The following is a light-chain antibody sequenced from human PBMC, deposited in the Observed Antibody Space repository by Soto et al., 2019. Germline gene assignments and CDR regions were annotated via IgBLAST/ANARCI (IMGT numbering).Light chain of an antibody. CDR2: DVS. CDR1: SSDVGGYNY. Sequence: QSVLTQPASMSGSPGQSITVSCTGTSSDVGGYNYVSWYQQHPGKAPKLMIYDVSNRPSGVSNRFPGSKSGNTASLTISGLQAGDEADYYCSSYTSSSTYVFGTGTKVTVL. J-gene: IGLJ1*01. V-gene: IGLV2-14*01. CDR3: SSYTSSSTYV.